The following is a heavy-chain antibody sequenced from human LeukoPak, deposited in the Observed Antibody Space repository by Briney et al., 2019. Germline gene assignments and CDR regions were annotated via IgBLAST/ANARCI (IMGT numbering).Heavy chain of an antibody. CDR2: ISYDGSNE. CDR1: GFTFSSYV. D-gene: IGHD3-9*01. CDR3: ARDYYDILTGYYEGENWFDP. J-gene: IGHJ5*02. Sequence: PGGSLRLSCAASGFTFSSYVMHWVRQAPGKGLERVAIISYDGSNEYYADSVKGRFTISRDNSKNTLYLQMNSLRAEDTAVYYCARDYYDILTGYYEGENWFDPWGQGTLVTVSS. V-gene: IGHV3-30*04.